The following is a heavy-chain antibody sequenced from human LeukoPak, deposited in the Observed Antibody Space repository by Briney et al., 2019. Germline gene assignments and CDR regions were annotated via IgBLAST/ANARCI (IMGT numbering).Heavy chain of an antibody. D-gene: IGHD1-20*01. J-gene: IGHJ4*02. CDR1: GFTFSSYA. V-gene: IGHV3-23*01. Sequence: GGSLRLSCAASGFTFSSYAMSWVRQAPGKGLEWVSAISGSGGSTYYADSVKGRFTISRDNSKNTLYLQMGSLRAEDLAVYYCARDFGLTGKVDYWGQGTLVTVSS. CDR2: ISGSGGST. CDR3: ARDFGLTGKVDY.